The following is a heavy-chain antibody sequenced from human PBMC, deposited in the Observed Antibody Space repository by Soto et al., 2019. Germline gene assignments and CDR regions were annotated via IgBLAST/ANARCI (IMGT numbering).Heavy chain of an antibody. V-gene: IGHV1-69*12. CDR3: AKNPENYYYGMDV. J-gene: IGHJ6*02. Sequence: QVQLVQSAAEVMKPGSSVKVSGKASGGTFSSYAISWVRQAPGQGLEWMGGIIPIFGTANYAQKFQGRVTITADESTSTAYMELSSLRSEDTAVYYCAKNPENYYYGMDVWGQGTTVTVSS. CDR2: IIPIFGTA. CDR1: GGTFSSYA.